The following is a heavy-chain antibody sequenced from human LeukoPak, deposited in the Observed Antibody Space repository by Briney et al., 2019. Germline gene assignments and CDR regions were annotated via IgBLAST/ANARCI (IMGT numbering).Heavy chain of an antibody. CDR3: ARSDGGPYYDFWSGYYNNWFDP. CDR2: INHSRST. CDR1: GGSFSGYY. Sequence: PSETLSLTCAVYGGSFSGYYWSWIRQPPGKGLDWIGEINHSRSTNYNPSLKSRVTISVDTSKNQFSLRLSSVTAADTAVYYCARSDGGPYYDFWSGYYNNWFDPWGQGTLVTVSS. J-gene: IGHJ5*02. V-gene: IGHV4-34*01. D-gene: IGHD3-3*01.